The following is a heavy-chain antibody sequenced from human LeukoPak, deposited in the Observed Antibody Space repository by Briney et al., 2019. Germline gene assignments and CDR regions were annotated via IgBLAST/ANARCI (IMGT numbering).Heavy chain of an antibody. J-gene: IGHJ4*02. CDR2: INPNSGGT. Sequence: XHWXRXAPXXXXXXMGWINPNSGGTNCAQKFQGWVTMTRDTSISTAYMELSRLRSDDTAVYYCARDLSYGDYSFDYWGQGTLVTVSS. V-gene: IGHV1-2*04. CDR3: ARDLSYGDYSFDY. D-gene: IGHD4-17*01.